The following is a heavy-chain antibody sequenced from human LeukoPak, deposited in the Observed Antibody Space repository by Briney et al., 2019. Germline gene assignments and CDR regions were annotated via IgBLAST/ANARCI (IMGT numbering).Heavy chain of an antibody. V-gene: IGHV3-11*01. CDR3: ARGEQQLVRGGKLFDY. Sequence: GGSLRLSCAASRFTFSDYYMTWIRQAPGKGLEWVSYISSSGTVIYYADSVKGRFTISRDNAKNSLFLQMNSLRAEDTAVYYCARGEQQLVRGGKLFDYWGQGTLVTVSS. J-gene: IGHJ4*02. CDR1: RFTFSDYY. CDR2: ISSSGTVI. D-gene: IGHD6-13*01.